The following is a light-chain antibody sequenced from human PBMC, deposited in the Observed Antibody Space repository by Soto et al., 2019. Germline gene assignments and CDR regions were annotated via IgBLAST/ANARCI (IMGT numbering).Light chain of an antibody. CDR1: QSVSSN. Sequence: EIVMTQSPATLSVSPGERATLSCRASQSVSSNLAWYQQKPGHAPRLLIYGASTRATGIPARFSGSGSGTEFTLTISSLQSEDFAVYYCQQYNNWAPLTFGGGTKVEIK. V-gene: IGKV3-15*01. CDR3: QQYNNWAPLT. CDR2: GAS. J-gene: IGKJ4*01.